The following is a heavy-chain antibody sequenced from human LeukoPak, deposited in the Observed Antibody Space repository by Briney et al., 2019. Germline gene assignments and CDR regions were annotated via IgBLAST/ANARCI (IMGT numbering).Heavy chain of an antibody. Sequence: GGSLRLSCVASGFTFSSYWMSWVRQAPGKGLEWVANIKQDGSEKYYVDSVKGRFTISRDNAKNSLYLQMNSLRAEDTAVYYCARGPLWAAEGYYFDYWGQGTLVTVSS. V-gene: IGHV3-7*01. CDR3: ARGPLWAAEGYYFDY. J-gene: IGHJ4*02. CDR1: GFTFSSYW. D-gene: IGHD6-13*01. CDR2: IKQDGSEK.